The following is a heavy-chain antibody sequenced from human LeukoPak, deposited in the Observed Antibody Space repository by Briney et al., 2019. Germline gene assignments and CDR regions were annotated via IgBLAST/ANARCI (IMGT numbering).Heavy chain of an antibody. J-gene: IGHJ4*02. CDR3: AKARSGSYSFDY. CDR1: GFTFSSYG. D-gene: IGHD1-26*01. Sequence: PGGSLRLSCAASGFTFSSYGMHWVRQAPGKGLEWVAFIRYDGSNKCYADSVKGRFTISRDNSKNTLYLQMNSLRAEDTAVYYCAKARSGSYSFDYWGQGTLVTVSS. CDR2: IRYDGSNK. V-gene: IGHV3-30*02.